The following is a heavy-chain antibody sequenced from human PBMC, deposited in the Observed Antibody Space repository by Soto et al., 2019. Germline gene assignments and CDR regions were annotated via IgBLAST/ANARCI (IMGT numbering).Heavy chain of an antibody. CDR3: ARQIPVRGVIRANWFDP. J-gene: IGHJ5*02. CDR1: GGSISSYY. V-gene: IGHV4-59*08. Sequence: SETLSLTCTVSGGSISSYYWSWSRQPPGKGLEWIGYIYYSGSTNYNPSLKRRVTISVDTSKNQFSLKLSSVTAADTAVYYCARQIPVRGVIRANWFDPWGQGTLVTVSS. D-gene: IGHD3-10*01. CDR2: IYYSGST.